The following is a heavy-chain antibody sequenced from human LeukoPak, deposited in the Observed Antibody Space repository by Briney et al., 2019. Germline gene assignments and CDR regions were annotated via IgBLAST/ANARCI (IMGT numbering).Heavy chain of an antibody. CDR1: GFTFSSYE. J-gene: IGHJ4*02. Sequence: GGSLRLSCAASGFTFSSYEMNWVRQAPGKGLEWVSYISSSGSTIYYADSVKGRFTIPRDNAKNTLYLQMNSLRVDDTAVYYCVRVTLIREGFDLWGQGTLVTVSS. CDR3: VRVTLIREGFDL. CDR2: ISSSGSTI. D-gene: IGHD3-10*01. V-gene: IGHV3-48*03.